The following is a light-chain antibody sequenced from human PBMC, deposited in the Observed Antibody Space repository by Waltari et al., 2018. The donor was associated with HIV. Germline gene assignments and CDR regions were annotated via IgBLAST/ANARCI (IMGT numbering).Light chain of an antibody. Sequence: QSALTQPASVSGSPGPSITISCTGTSSDVGSYNLVSWYQQPPGKAPKLMVFEVNKRPSGVSNRFSGSKSGNTASLTISGLQAEDEADYYCCSYAGSSTLVFGGGTNLAVL. CDR3: CSYAGSSTLV. CDR2: EVN. CDR1: SSDVGSYNL. J-gene: IGLJ3*02. V-gene: IGLV2-23*02.